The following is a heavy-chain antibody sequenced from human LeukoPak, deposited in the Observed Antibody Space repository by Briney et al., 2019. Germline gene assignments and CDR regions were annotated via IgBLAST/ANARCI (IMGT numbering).Heavy chain of an antibody. J-gene: IGHJ4*02. CDR3: TTYYYDSSGYG. Sequence: GGSLRLSCTASGFTFGDYAMSWVRQAPGKGLEWVGFIRSKAYGGTTEYAASVKGRFTISRDDSKSIAYLQMNSLKTEDTAVYYCTTYYYDSSGYGWGQGTLVTVSS. CDR2: IRSKAYGGTT. D-gene: IGHD3-22*01. CDR1: GFTFGDYA. V-gene: IGHV3-49*04.